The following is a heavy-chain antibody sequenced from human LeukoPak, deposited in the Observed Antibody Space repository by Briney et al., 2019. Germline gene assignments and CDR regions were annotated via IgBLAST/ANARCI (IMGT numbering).Heavy chain of an antibody. D-gene: IGHD3-10*01. J-gene: IGHJ4*02. CDR2: ISSSSSYI. Sequence: GGSLRLSCAASGFTFSSYSMNWVRQAPGKGLEWVSSISSSSSYIYYADSVKGRFTISRDNAENSLYLQMNSLRAEDTAVYYCASTSGSYFISSFDYWGQGTLVTVSS. CDR1: GFTFSSYS. V-gene: IGHV3-21*04. CDR3: ASTSGSYFISSFDY.